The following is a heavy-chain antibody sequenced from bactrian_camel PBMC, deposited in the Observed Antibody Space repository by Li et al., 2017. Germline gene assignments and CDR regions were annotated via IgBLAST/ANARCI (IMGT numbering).Heavy chain of an antibody. CDR1: DYMAGTLC. D-gene: IGHD3*01. V-gene: IGHV3S40*01. CDR3: AADWSGADACESRAIGAPDFAY. CDR2: TYSGDGST. J-gene: IGHJ6*01. Sequence: VQLVESGGGSVQAGGSLRLSCAASDYMAGTLCMGWFRQAPGKEREGVATTYSGDGSTYYADAVKGRFTVSRDNAKKMVYLQMNSLKPEDTAMYYCAADWSGADACESRAIGAPDFAYLGQGTQVTVS.